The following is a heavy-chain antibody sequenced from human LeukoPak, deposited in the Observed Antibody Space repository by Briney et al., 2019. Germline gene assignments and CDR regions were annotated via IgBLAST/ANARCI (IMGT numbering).Heavy chain of an antibody. CDR3: ASSIGYSGHDSDY. D-gene: IGHD5-12*01. CDR1: GGSFSGYY. V-gene: IGHV4-34*01. CDR2: INHSGST. Sequence: SETLSLTCAVYGGSFSGYYWSWIRQPPGKGLEWIGEINHSGSTNYNPSLKSRVTISVDTSKNQFSLKLSSVTAADTAVYYCASSIGYSGHDSDYWGQGTLVTVSS. J-gene: IGHJ4*02.